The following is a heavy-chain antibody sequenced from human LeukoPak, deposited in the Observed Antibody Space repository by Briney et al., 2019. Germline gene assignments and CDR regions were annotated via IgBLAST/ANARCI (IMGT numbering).Heavy chain of an antibody. CDR3: ASAAMITTSFDY. CDR1: GYTFTSYG. D-gene: IGHD3-22*01. Sequence: ASVKVSCKASGYTFTSYGIGWVRQAPGQGLEWMGWISAYNGNTNYAQKLQGRVTMTTDTSTSTAYMELRSLRSDDTAVYYCASAAMITTSFDYWGQGTLVTVSS. J-gene: IGHJ4*02. V-gene: IGHV1-18*01. CDR2: ISAYNGNT.